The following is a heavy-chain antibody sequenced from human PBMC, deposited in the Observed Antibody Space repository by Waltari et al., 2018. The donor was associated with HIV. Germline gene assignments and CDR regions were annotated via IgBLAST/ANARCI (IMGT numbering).Heavy chain of an antibody. CDR3: ARDLEPQLDYYDSSGPYWYGMDV. V-gene: IGHV3-33*01. J-gene: IGHJ6*02. CDR2: IWYDGSNK. CDR1: GFTFSSYG. Sequence: QVQLVESGGGVVQPGRSLRLSCAASGFTFSSYGMHWVRQAPGKGLEWVAVIWYDGSNKYYADSVKGRFTISRDNSKNTLYLQMNSLRAEDTAVYYCARDLEPQLDYYDSSGPYWYGMDVWGQGTTVTVSS. D-gene: IGHD3-22*01.